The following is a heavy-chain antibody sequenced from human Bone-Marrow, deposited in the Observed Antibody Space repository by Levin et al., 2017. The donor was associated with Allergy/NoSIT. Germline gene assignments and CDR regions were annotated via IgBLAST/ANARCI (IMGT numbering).Heavy chain of an antibody. CDR3: ARNRGGNSRWSGCLDF. CDR1: GDSLSTNNW. V-gene: IGHV4-4*02. J-gene: IGHJ4*02. Sequence: SETLSLTCTVSGDSLSTNNWWTWIRQPPGKGLEWLGEIFHSGVTNYNPSLNGRATLTLDKSKRQFSLMLKSMTAADTAIYYCARNRGGNSRWSGCLDFWGQGTPVTVSA. D-gene: IGHD6-13*01. CDR2: IFHSGVT.